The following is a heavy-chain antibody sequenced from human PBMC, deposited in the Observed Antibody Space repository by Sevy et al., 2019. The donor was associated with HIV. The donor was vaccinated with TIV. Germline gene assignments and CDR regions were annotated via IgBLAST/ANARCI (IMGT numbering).Heavy chain of an antibody. J-gene: IGHJ5*02. Sequence: HSQTLSLTCTVSGGPISSYYWSWIRQPPGKKLEWIGYIHYSGSTKYNPSLNSRVTMSVDTSKNQFSLKLTSVTAADTAVYYCARAPPVRSGDDSLNWFDPWGQGTLVTVSS. CDR1: GGPISSYY. D-gene: IGHD5-12*01. CDR3: ARAPPVRSGDDSLNWFDP. CDR2: IHYSGST. V-gene: IGHV4-59*01.